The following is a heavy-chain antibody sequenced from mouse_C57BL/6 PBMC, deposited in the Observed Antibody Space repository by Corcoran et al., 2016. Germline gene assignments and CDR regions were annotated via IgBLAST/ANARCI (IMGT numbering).Heavy chain of an antibody. D-gene: IGHD1-1*01. CDR2: INTYSGVP. Sequence: QIQLVQSGPALKKPGETVKISCKASGYTFTTYGMSWVKQAPGKGLKWMGWINTYSGVPTYADDFKGRFAFSLETSASTAYLQINNLKNEDTATYFCAPPYGSSYVGFDYWGQGTTLTVSS. J-gene: IGHJ2*01. CDR1: GYTFTTYG. V-gene: IGHV9-3*01. CDR3: APPYGSSYVGFDY.